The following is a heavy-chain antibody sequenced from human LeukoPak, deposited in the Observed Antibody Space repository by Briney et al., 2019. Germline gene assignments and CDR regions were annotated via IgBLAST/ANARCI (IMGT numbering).Heavy chain of an antibody. Sequence: SETLSLTGAVSGGSISSSNWGSWVRQPPGKGLEWIGEIYHSGSTNYNPSLKSRVTISVDKSKNQFSLKLSSVTAADTAVYYCARDLSCGGDCIDYWGQGTLVTVSS. CDR1: GGSISSSNW. CDR2: IYHSGST. J-gene: IGHJ4*02. CDR3: ARDLSCGGDCIDY. D-gene: IGHD2-21*02. V-gene: IGHV4-4*02.